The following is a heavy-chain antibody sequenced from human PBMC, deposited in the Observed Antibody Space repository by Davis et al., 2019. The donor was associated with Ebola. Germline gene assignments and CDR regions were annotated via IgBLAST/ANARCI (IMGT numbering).Heavy chain of an antibody. J-gene: IGHJ4*02. CDR3: ANGSLDFWSGYCNY. CDR1: GFTFSSYA. CDR2: ISYDGSNK. Sequence: PGGSLRLSCAASGFTFSSYAMHWVRQAPGKGLEWVAVISYDGSNKYYADSVKGRFTISRDNSKNTLYLQMNSLRAEDTAVYYCANGSLDFWSGYCNYWGQGTLVTVSS. D-gene: IGHD3-3*01. V-gene: IGHV3-30-3*01.